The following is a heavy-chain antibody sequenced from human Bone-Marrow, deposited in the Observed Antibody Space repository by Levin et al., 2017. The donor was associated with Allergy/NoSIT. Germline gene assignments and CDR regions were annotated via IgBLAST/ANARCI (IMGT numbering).Heavy chain of an antibody. CDR2: INPNSGGT. V-gene: IGHV1-2*02. CDR1: GYTFTDYY. J-gene: IGHJ3*02. D-gene: IGHD3-22*01. CDR3: ARDPDYYDRAFDI. Sequence: ASVKVSCKASGYTFTDYYMNWVRQAPGQGLEWMGWINPNSGGTNYAQKFQCRVTMTRDTSISTAYMELSGLRSDDTAVYYCARDPDYYDRAFDIWGQGTMVTVSS.